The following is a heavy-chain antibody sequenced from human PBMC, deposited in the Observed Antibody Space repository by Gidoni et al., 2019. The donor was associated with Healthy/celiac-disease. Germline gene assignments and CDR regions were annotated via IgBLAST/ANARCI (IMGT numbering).Heavy chain of an antibody. Sequence: QAPLVQSGAEVKTPGASVKVSCKVSGDPLTELSLHWLRQAPGKGLEWMGGFDPEDGETIYAQKFQGRVTMTEYTSTDTAYMELSSLRSGDTAVYYCATRSVRPYYYYGMDVWGQGTTVTVSS. J-gene: IGHJ6*02. CDR3: ATRSVRPYYYYGMDV. CDR1: GDPLTELS. CDR2: FDPEDGET. V-gene: IGHV1-24*01.